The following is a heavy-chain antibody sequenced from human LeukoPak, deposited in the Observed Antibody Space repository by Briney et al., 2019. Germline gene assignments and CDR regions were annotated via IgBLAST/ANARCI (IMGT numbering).Heavy chain of an antibody. J-gene: IGHJ6*02. V-gene: IGHV3-30*03. CDR1: GFTFSSYG. CDR2: ISYDGSNK. CDR3: XXXXXXSXSWYSSYYYYYGMDV. Sequence: GRSLRLSCAASGFTFSSYGMHWVRQAPGKGLEWMAVISYDGSNKYYADSVKGRFTISRDNSKNTLYLQMNSLRAEDTAVYYXXXXXXXSXSWYSSYYYYYGMDVWGQGTTVTVSS. D-gene: IGHD6-13*01.